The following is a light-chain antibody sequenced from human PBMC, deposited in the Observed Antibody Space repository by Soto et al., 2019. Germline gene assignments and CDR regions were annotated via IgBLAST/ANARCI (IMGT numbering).Light chain of an antibody. V-gene: IGKV3-15*01. Sequence: EIVMTQSPAALSVSPGERATLSCRASQSLGSNLAWYQQKPGQAPRLLIYGASTRATGVPVRFSGSGSGTDFTLTISSLQSEDFAVYYCQQYNDWPPLTFGGGTKVEIK. CDR1: QSLGSN. J-gene: IGKJ4*01. CDR3: QQYNDWPPLT. CDR2: GAS.